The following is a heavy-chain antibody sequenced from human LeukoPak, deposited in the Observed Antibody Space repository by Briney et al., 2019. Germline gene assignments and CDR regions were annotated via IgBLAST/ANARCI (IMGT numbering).Heavy chain of an antibody. CDR3: AGAWGDYYFDY. V-gene: IGHV4-34*01. Sequence: GSLRLSCAASGFTFSISAMTWVRQPPGKGLEWIGEINHSGSTNYNPSLKSRVTISVDTSKNQFSLKLSSVTAADTAVYYCAGAWGDYYFDYWGQGTLVTVSS. J-gene: IGHJ4*02. CDR2: INHSGST. D-gene: IGHD2-21*02. CDR1: GFTFSISA.